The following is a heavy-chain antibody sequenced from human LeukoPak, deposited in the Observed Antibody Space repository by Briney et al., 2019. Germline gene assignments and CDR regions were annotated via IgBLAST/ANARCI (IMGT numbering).Heavy chain of an antibody. CDR2: INWNGGST. CDR3: ARRFGVLSRYFDL. J-gene: IGHJ2*01. D-gene: IGHD3-10*01. V-gene: IGHV3-20*04. CDR1: GFIFDDYD. Sequence: GGSLRLSCEASGFIFDDYDMSWVRQAPGKGLEWFSGINWNGGSTGYAESVKGRFTISRDNAKNSLNLQMKSLRAEDTALYYCARRFGVLSRYFDLWGRGTLVTVSS.